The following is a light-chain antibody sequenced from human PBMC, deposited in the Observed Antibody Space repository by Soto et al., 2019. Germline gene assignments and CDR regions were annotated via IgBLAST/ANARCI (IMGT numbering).Light chain of an antibody. CDR2: GAS. V-gene: IGKV3-15*01. CDR1: QSVSSN. CDR3: QHYNNWPPWT. J-gene: IGKJ1*01. Sequence: EIVMTQSPATLSVSPGERATLSCRASQSVSSNLAWYQQTPGQAPRLLIYGASTRATGIPARFSGSGSGTEFTLTISSLQSEDFAVYYCQHYNNWPPWTFGQGTKGDIK.